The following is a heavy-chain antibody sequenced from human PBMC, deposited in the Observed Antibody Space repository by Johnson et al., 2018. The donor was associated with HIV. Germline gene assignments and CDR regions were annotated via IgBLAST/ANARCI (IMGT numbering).Heavy chain of an antibody. CDR3: ARVTMIVVVMQAFDI. Sequence: QVQLVESGGGVVQPGRSLRLSCAASGFRFSTYALHWVRQTTGQGLAWVACISYGGSNKYYADSVKGRFTISRDNSKHTLYLQMNSLRAEDTAVYYCARVTMIVVVMQAFDIWGQGTMVTVSS. CDR1: GFRFSTYA. D-gene: IGHD3-22*01. CDR2: ISYGGSNK. V-gene: IGHV3-30*04. J-gene: IGHJ3*02.